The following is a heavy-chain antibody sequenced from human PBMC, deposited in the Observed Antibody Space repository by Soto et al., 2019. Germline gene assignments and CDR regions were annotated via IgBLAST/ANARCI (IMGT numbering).Heavy chain of an antibody. Sequence: GASVKVSCKASGATFMNSAITWVRQAPGQGPEWVGMIIPIFGSTNSAPKFRGRVTFTADTSTSTAFMELTRLKSNDTAVYYCARHEGNGNVWPLDYWGQGILVTVSS. D-gene: IGHD2-8*01. CDR3: ARHEGNGNVWPLDY. CDR2: IIPIFGST. V-gene: IGHV1-69*06. CDR1: GATFMNSA. J-gene: IGHJ4*02.